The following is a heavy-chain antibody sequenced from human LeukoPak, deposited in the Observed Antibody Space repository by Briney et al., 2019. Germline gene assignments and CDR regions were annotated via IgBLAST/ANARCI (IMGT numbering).Heavy chain of an antibody. CDR2: ISAYNGNT. Sequence: GASVNVSCKASGYTFTNYGLSWVRQAPGQGLEWMGWISAYNGNTNYAQKLQGRVTMTTDTSTSTAYMDLRSLRSDDTAVYYCAKGSGIAVAASTFDIWGQGTLVTVSS. V-gene: IGHV1-18*01. D-gene: IGHD6-19*01. J-gene: IGHJ3*02. CDR3: AKGSGIAVAASTFDI. CDR1: GYTFTNYG.